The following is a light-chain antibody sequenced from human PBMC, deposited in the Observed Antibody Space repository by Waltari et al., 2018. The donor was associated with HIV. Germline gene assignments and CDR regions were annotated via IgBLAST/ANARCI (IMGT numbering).Light chain of an antibody. Sequence: QSALTQPASVSGSPGQSTTISCTGTSSDVGNYNVVSWYQQHPGKAPTLMIYEVSKRPSGVSNRVSGSKSGNTASLTISGLQAEDEADYYCCSYAGSSTHVFGTGTKVTVL. CDR2: EVS. CDR3: CSYAGSSTHV. J-gene: IGLJ1*01. CDR1: SSDVGNYNV. V-gene: IGLV2-23*02.